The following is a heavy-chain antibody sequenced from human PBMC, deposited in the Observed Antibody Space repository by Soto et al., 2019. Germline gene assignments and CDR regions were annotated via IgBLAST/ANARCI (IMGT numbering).Heavy chain of an antibody. J-gene: IGHJ6*02. CDR2: IYYSGST. Sequence: SETLSLTCTVSGGPISSYYWSWIRQPPGKGLEWIGYIYYSGSTNYNPSLKSRVTISVDTSKNQFSLKLSSVTAADTAVYYCARGFSRDYGSLDVWGQGTTVSV. CDR3: ARGFSRDYGSLDV. D-gene: IGHD4-17*01. V-gene: IGHV4-59*01. CDR1: GGPISSYY.